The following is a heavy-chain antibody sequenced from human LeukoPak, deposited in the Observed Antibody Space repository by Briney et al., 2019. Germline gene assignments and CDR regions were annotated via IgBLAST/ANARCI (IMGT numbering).Heavy chain of an antibody. Sequence: SETLSLTCAVYGGSFSGYYWSWIRQPPGKGLEWIGEINHSGSTNYNPSLKSRVTISVDKSKNQFSLKLRSVTAADTAVYYCASLSTYYFYGMDVWGQGTTVTVSS. V-gene: IGHV4-34*01. CDR1: GGSFSGYY. CDR3: ASLSTYYFYGMDV. J-gene: IGHJ6*02. CDR2: INHSGST.